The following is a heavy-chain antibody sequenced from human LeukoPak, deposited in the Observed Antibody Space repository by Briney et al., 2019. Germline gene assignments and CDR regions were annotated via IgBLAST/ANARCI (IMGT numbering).Heavy chain of an antibody. J-gene: IGHJ4*02. CDR3: ARGGSSCFDS. CDR1: GLTFSTYA. Sequence: GGSLRLSCAASGLTFSTYAMSWVRQAPGKGLEWVSAISGSGGSTYYADSVKGRFTTSRDNAKNSLYLQMNNLRDEDTAVYYCARGGSSCFDSWGQGTLVTVSS. V-gene: IGHV3-23*01. CDR2: ISGSGGST. D-gene: IGHD6-13*01.